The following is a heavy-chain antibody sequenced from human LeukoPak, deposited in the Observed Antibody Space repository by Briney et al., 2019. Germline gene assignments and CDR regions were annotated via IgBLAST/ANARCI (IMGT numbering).Heavy chain of an antibody. D-gene: IGHD3-10*01. CDR1: VYTLTGYY. V-gene: IGHV1-2*02. J-gene: IGHJ5*02. Sequence: ASVKVSCKASVYTLTGYYMQWVRHAPGQGLEWMGWINPNSGGTNYAQNFQSRVTMTRDTSISTAYMELRGLVSDDTAVYYCARVYGSGSPWMNFDPWGQGTLVTVSS. CDR3: ARVYGSGSPWMNFDP. CDR2: INPNSGGT.